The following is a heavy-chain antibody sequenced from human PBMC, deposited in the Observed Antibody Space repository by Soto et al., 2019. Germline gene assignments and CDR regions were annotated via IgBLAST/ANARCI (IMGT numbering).Heavy chain of an antibody. CDR2: INPSGGST. CDR1: GYTFTSYY. CDR3: ARDGISGYYGSGSSGPFDP. V-gene: IGHV1-46*01. J-gene: IGHJ5*02. Sequence: ASVKLSCKASGYTFTSYYMHWVRQAPKQGLEWMGIINPSGGSTSYAQKFQGRVTMTRDTSTSTVYMELSSLRSEDTAVYYCARDGISGYYGSGSSGPFDPWGQGTLVTVSS. D-gene: IGHD3-10*01.